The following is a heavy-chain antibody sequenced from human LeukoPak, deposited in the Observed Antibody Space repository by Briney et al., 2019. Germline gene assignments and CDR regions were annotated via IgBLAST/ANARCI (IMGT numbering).Heavy chain of an antibody. Sequence: GSLRLSCAASGFTFSSYSMNWVRQAPGKGLEWVSSISSSSSYIYYADSVKGRFTISRDNAKNSLYLQMNSLRAEDTAVYYCARDRRSRIFGVVIPSGNFDYWGQGTLVTVSS. J-gene: IGHJ4*02. CDR1: GFTFSSYS. V-gene: IGHV3-21*01. CDR3: ARDRRSRIFGVVIPSGNFDY. CDR2: ISSSSSYI. D-gene: IGHD3-3*02.